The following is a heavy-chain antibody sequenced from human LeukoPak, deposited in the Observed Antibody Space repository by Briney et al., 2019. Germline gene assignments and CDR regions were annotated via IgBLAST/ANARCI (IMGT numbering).Heavy chain of an antibody. CDR1: GFTFSNYA. Sequence: GGSLRLSCAASGFTFSNYAMSWVRQAPGKGLEWVSGIRGSGDDTFYADSVKGRFTISRDNSKNTLYLQMNSLRGDDTAIYYCVKEVPVAGTLYLDYWGQGTLLTVSS. J-gene: IGHJ4*02. CDR3: VKEVPVAGTLYLDY. D-gene: IGHD6-19*01. CDR2: IRGSGDDT. V-gene: IGHV3-23*01.